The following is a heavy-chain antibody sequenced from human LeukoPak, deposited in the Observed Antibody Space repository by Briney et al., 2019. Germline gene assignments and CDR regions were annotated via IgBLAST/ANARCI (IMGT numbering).Heavy chain of an antibody. CDR3: VREAGYCAPVCVKTNWFDP. CDR2: ISNGKT. D-gene: IGHD2-15*01. J-gene: IGHJ5*02. Sequence: GGSLRLSCAASGFPFSSHAMSWVRQPPGKGLEWVATISNGKTYYADSVRGRFAISRDDSTNTVYLHMNSLRDEDTALYHCVREAGYCAPVCVKTNWFDPWGQGTLVTVSS. CDR1: GFPFSSHA. V-gene: IGHV3-23*01.